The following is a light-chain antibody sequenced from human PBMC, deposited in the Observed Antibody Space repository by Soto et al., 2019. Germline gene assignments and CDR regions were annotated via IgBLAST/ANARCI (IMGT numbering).Light chain of an antibody. CDR2: SAD. J-gene: IGLJ3*02. CDR1: NSNIGRYS. CDR3: AAWDYNLNGPV. V-gene: IGLV1-44*01. Sequence: QSVLTQPPSLSGSPGQRVTISCSGSNSNIGRYSVNWYQHFPGTAPKILIYSADERPSEVPDRFSGTKSGTSASLAISGLQSEDEAEYYCAAWDYNLNGPVFGGGTKLTVL.